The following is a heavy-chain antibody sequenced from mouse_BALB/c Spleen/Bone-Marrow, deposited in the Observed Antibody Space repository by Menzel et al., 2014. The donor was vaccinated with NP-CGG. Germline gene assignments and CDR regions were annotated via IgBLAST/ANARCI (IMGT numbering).Heavy chain of an antibody. V-gene: IGHV4-1*02. D-gene: IGHD1-1*01. Sequence: EVQLQQSGGGLVLPGGSLKLSCAASGFDFSRYWMSWVRQAPGKGLEWIGEINPDSSTIDYTPSLKDKFIMSRDNAKNTLYLQMSKVRSEDTALYYCARPPIRGVAYWGQGTLVTVSA. J-gene: IGHJ3*01. CDR2: INPDSSTI. CDR1: GFDFSRYW. CDR3: ARPPIRGVAY.